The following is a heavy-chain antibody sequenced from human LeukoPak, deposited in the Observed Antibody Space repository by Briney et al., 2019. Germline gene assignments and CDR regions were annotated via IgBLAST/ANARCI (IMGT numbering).Heavy chain of an antibody. CDR3: TKDPAL. J-gene: IGHJ4*02. V-gene: IGHV3-23*01. CDR1: GFTFSNSW. CDR2: ISGSGGIT. Sequence: GGSLRLSCAVSGFTFSNSWMNWVRQAPGKGLEWVSSISGSGGITYYADSVKGRFTISRDNSKNTLDLHMYSLRAEDSAVYYCTKDPALWGQGTLVTVSS.